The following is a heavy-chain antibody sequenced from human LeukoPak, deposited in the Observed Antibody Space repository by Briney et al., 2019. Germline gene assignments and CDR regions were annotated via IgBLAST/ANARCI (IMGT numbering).Heavy chain of an antibody. Sequence: GASVKVSCXASGYTFTSYGISWVRQAPGQGLEWMGWISAYNGNTNYAQKLQGRVTMTTDISTSTAYMELRSLRSDDTAVYYCARELGYCSSTSCRIYYYYMDVWGKGTTVTVSS. V-gene: IGHV1-18*01. CDR3: ARELGYCSSTSCRIYYYYMDV. CDR1: GYTFTSYG. D-gene: IGHD2-2*01. J-gene: IGHJ6*03. CDR2: ISAYNGNT.